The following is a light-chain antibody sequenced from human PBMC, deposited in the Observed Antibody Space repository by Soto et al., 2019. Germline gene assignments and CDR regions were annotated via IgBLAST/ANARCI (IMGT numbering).Light chain of an antibody. J-gene: IGKJ2*02. V-gene: IGKV3-11*01. CDR1: QSVSSY. Sequence: EIVLTQSAATLSLSPGERATLSCRASQSVSSYLAWYQQKPGQAPRLLIYDASNRATGIPARFSGSGSGTDFTLTISSLEPEDFAVYYCQQRSNWPRTFGQGTKLEIK. CDR3: QQRSNWPRT. CDR2: DAS.